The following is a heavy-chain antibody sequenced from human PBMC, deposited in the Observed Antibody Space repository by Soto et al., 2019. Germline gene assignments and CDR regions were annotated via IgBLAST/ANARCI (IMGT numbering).Heavy chain of an antibody. CDR2: ISGSGDST. CDR3: ARDRRYSSGHYVLDY. Sequence: GGSLRLSCAGSGFTFSNYAMSWVRQAPGKGLEWVSLISGSGDSTYYADSVKGRFTISRDSSKNTVFLQMNSLRAEDTAVYYCARDRRYSSGHYVLDYWGQGTLVTVSS. V-gene: IGHV3-23*01. J-gene: IGHJ4*02. CDR1: GFTFSNYA. D-gene: IGHD6-19*01.